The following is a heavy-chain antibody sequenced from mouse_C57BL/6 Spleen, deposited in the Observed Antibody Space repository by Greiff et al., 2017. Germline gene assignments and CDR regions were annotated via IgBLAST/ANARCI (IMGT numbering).Heavy chain of an antibody. CDR1: GYTFTSYW. J-gene: IGHJ3*01. CDR2: IHPSDSDT. CDR3: AIETTVVDPWFAY. Sequence: QVQLKQPGAELVKPGASVKVSCKASGYTFTSYWMHWVKQRPGQGLEWIGRIHPSDSDTNYNQKFKGKATLTVDKSSSTAYMQLSSLTSEDSAVYYGAIETTVVDPWFAYWGQGTLVTVSA. D-gene: IGHD1-1*01. V-gene: IGHV1-74*01.